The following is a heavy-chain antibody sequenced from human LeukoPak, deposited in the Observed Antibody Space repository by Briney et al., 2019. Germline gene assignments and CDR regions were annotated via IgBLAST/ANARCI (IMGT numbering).Heavy chain of an antibody. CDR3: ANDFDH. V-gene: IGHV3-23*01. CDR1: GFTFNNYS. J-gene: IGHJ4*02. CDR2: ISGGDDNT. Sequence: GGSLRLSRAASGFTFNNYSMSSVRQARGKGLEWVSTISGGDDNTYYADSVKGRFTISRDITKNTLYLRMNSLRADDTAVYYCANDFDHWGQGTLDTVSS.